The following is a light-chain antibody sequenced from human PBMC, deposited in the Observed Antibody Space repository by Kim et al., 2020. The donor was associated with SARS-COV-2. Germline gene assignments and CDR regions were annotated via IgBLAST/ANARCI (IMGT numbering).Light chain of an antibody. CDR2: AAS. V-gene: IGKV1-12*01. Sequence: DIQMTQSPSYVSASVGERVTITCRASQGVSSWLAWYQQKPGTAPNLLIYAASNLQGGVPSRFSGSGSGTDFILTISSLQPEDFATYYCQQGHSLPFTFGPGTKVDIK. CDR1: QGVSSW. J-gene: IGKJ3*01. CDR3: QQGHSLPFT.